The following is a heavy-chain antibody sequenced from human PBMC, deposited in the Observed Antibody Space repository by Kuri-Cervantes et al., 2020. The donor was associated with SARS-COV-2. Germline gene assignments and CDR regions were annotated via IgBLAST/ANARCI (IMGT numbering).Heavy chain of an antibody. J-gene: IGHJ3*02. D-gene: IGHD6-25*01. Sequence: GESLKISCEVSGFLFSASAIHWVRQGSGKGLEWVGRVRGKANNYATAYAASVKGRFTISRDDSKNMAYLQMNSLKTEDTAVFYCARGRAAAYAFDIWGQGTMVTVSS. CDR3: ARGRAAAYAFDI. V-gene: IGHV3-73*01. CDR1: GFLFSASA. CDR2: VRGKANNYAT.